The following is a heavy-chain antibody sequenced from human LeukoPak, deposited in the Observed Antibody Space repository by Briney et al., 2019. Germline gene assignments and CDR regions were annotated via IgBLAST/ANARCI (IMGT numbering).Heavy chain of an antibody. V-gene: IGHV3-23*01. CDR2: ISGSGGST. CDR3: AKDVVPDSGWDLDH. J-gene: IGHJ4*02. CDR1: GFTFSSYA. D-gene: IGHD6-19*01. Sequence: GGSLRLSCAASGFTFSSYAMTWVRQAPGKGLEWVSAISGSGGSTYYADSVKGRFTVSRDNSKNTLYLEMNSLRAEDTAVYFCAKDVVPDSGWDLDHWGQGTLVTVSS.